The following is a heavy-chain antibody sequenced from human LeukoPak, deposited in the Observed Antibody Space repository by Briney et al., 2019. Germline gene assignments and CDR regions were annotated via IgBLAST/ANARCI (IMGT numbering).Heavy chain of an antibody. CDR1: GGSISSSSYY. CDR3: ARDSGYYDFWSGYHYTAFDY. J-gene: IGHJ4*02. D-gene: IGHD3-3*01. Sequence: SETLSLTCTVSGGSISSSSYYWGWIRQPPWKGLEWIGSIYYSGSTYYNPSLKSRVTISVDTSKNQFSLKLSSVTAADTAVYYCARDSGYYDFWSGYHYTAFDYWGQGTLVTVSS. CDR2: IYYSGST. V-gene: IGHV4-39*07.